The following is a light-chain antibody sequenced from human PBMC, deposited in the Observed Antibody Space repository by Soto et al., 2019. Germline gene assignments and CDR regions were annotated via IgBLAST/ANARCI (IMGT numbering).Light chain of an antibody. CDR2: AAS. V-gene: IGKV3-20*01. CDR3: QHYGGSPLYT. J-gene: IGKJ2*01. Sequence: IVLTQSLGTLSLSAGERATLSCRASQSVSSSYLAWYQQKPGQAPRLLIYAASSRATGIPDRFSGSGSGTDFTLTISRLEPEDFAVYYCQHYGGSPLYTFGQGTKLEIK. CDR1: QSVSSSY.